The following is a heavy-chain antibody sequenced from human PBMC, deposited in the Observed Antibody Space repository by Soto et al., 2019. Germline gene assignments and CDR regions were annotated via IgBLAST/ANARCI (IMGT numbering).Heavy chain of an antibody. Sequence: PSETLSLTCAVYGGSFSGYYWSWIRQPPGKGLEWIGEINHSGSTNYNPSLKSRVTISVDTSKSQFPLKLSSVTAADTAVYYCARGRTIPAARTSYYYYGMDVWGQGTTVTVSS. CDR1: GGSFSGYY. CDR3: ARGRTIPAARTSYYYYGMDV. D-gene: IGHD6-13*01. CDR2: INHSGST. V-gene: IGHV4-34*01. J-gene: IGHJ6*02.